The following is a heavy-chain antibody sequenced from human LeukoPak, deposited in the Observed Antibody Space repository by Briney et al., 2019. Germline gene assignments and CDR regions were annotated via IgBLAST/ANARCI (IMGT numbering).Heavy chain of an antibody. CDR2: INSDGSST. V-gene: IGHV3-74*01. CDR3: ARDYGCSSTSCYAGAEYFQH. D-gene: IGHD2-2*01. CDR1: GFTFSTYW. J-gene: IGHJ1*01. Sequence: GGSLRLSCAASGFTFSTYWMHWVRHAPGKGLVWVSRINSDGSSTSYADSVKGRFTISRDNAKNTLYLQMNSLRAEDTAVYYCARDYGCSSTSCYAGAEYFQHWGQGTLVTVSS.